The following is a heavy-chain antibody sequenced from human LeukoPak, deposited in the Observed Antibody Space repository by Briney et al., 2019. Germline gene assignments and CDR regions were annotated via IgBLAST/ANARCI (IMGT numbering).Heavy chain of an antibody. Sequence: GGSLRLSCAASGFTFSSYAMSWVRQAPGKGLEWVSAISGSGGSTYYADSVKGRFTISRDNSKNTLYLQMNSLRAEDTAVYYCAKVVIDDFWSGYSTFDYWGQGTLVTVSS. J-gene: IGHJ4*02. CDR2: ISGSGGST. CDR1: GFTFSSYA. V-gene: IGHV3-23*01. CDR3: AKVVIDDFWSGYSTFDY. D-gene: IGHD3-3*01.